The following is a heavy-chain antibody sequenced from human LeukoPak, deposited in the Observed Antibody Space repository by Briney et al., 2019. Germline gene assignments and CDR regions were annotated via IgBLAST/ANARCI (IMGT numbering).Heavy chain of an antibody. CDR1: GFSFSSYG. D-gene: IGHD2-8*01. J-gene: IGHJ4*02. Sequence: GGSLRLSCAGSGFSFSSYGMHWVRQAPGKGLEWMAFIRSDGSNKYYADSVMGRFSISRDISTNTLFLQMDSLTVDDTAVYYCVKDNPVCDFWGQGTLVTVSS. V-gene: IGHV3-30*02. CDR3: VKDNPVCDF. CDR2: IRSDGSNK.